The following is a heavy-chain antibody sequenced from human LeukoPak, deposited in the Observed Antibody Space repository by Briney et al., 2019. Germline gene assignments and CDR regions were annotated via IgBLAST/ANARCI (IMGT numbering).Heavy chain of an antibody. CDR3: TTDLGTYYHGSQRLIPIDY. V-gene: IGHV3-15*01. CDR1: GFTFTNAW. Sequence: PGGSLRLSCVDSGFTFTNAWMSWVRQAPGKGLEWIGRIKSKTDGETTNYAEPVRGRFAISRDDSKSAVYLQMNSLKIEDTAVYYCTTDLGTYYHGSQRLIPIDYWGQGTLVTVSS. CDR2: IKSKTDGETT. J-gene: IGHJ4*02. D-gene: IGHD3-10*01.